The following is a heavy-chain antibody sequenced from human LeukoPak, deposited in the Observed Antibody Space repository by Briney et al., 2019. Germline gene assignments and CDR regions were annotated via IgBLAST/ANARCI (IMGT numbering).Heavy chain of an antibody. CDR1: GGSISSSSYY. J-gene: IGHJ4*02. CDR2: IYASGST. CDR3: ARDLIHNAYGDDY. D-gene: IGHD3-10*01. Sequence: PSETLSLTCTVSGGSISSSSYYWGWIRQPPGKGLEWIGRIYASGSTDYNPSLKSRVTMSVDTSKNQFSLKLSSVTAADTAVYYCARDLIHNAYGDDYWGQGTLVIVSS. V-gene: IGHV4-39*07.